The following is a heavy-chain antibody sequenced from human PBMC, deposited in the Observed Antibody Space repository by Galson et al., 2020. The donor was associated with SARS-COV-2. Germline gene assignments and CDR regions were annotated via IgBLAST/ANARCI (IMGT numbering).Heavy chain of an antibody. J-gene: IGHJ4*02. CDR2: IHSDGST. CDR1: GGSISKNNYY. V-gene: IGHV4-61*02. CDR3: AREALAGKWLQSPYFDY. D-gene: IGHD2-8*01. Sequence: TLSLTCTVSGGSISKNNYYWNWIRQPAGKGLEWIGRIHSDGSTNANPSLESRVTISVDTSKNQFSLNLTSVTAADTAVYYCAREALAGKWLQSPYFDYWGQGALVTVS.